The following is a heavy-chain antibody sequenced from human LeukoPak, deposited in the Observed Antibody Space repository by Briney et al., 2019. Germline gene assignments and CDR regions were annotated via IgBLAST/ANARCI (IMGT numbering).Heavy chain of an antibody. D-gene: IGHD3-10*01. Sequence: PGGSLRLSCAASGFTFSIYEMNWVRQAPGKGLEWISYISSSGSTIFYADSVKGRFTISRDNAKNSLYLQMNSLRAEDTAVYFCARGGVDYYGSGTYYLMYYFDYWGQGALVTVSS. J-gene: IGHJ4*02. CDR3: ARGGVDYYGSGTYYLMYYFDY. V-gene: IGHV3-48*03. CDR1: GFTFSIYE. CDR2: ISSSGSTI.